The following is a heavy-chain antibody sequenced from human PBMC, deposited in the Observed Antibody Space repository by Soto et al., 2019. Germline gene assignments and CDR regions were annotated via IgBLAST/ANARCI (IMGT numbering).Heavy chain of an antibody. J-gene: IGHJ6*02. Sequence: PSETLSLTCTVSGGSISSYYWSWIRQPPGKGLEWIGYIYYSGSTNYNPSLKSRVTISVDTSKNQFSLKLSTVTAADTAVYYCAREGGYLDASGSGVYHYYGVDVWGQGTTVTVSS. D-gene: IGHD5-12*01. V-gene: IGHV4-59*12. CDR1: GGSISSYY. CDR3: AREGGYLDASGSGVYHYYGVDV. CDR2: IYYSGST.